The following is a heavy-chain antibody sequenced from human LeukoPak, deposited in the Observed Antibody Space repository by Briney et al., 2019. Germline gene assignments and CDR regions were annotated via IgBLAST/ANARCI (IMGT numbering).Heavy chain of an antibody. CDR3: ARAGYDYVWGSYRQHAFDI. D-gene: IGHD3-16*02. CDR1: GGSFSGYY. Sequence: SETLSLTCAVYGGSFSGYYWRRIRQPPGKGLEWIGEINHSGSTNYNPSLKSRVTISVDTSKNQFSLKLSSVTAAETAVNYCARAGYDYVWGSYRQHAFDIWGQGTMVTVSS. V-gene: IGHV4-34*01. J-gene: IGHJ3*02. CDR2: INHSGST.